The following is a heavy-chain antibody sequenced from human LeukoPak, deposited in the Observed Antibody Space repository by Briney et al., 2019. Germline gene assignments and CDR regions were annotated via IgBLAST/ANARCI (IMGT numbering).Heavy chain of an antibody. Sequence: GGSLRLSCAASGFTFSSYAMSWVRQAPGKGLEWVSAISGSGGSTYYADSVKGRFTISRDNSKNTLYLQMNSLRAEDTAVYYCAKANYYDSSGYWNYYYGMDVWGQGTTVTVSS. CDR2: ISGSGGST. D-gene: IGHD3-22*01. CDR3: AKANYYDSSGYWNYYYGMDV. J-gene: IGHJ6*02. CDR1: GFTFSSYA. V-gene: IGHV3-23*01.